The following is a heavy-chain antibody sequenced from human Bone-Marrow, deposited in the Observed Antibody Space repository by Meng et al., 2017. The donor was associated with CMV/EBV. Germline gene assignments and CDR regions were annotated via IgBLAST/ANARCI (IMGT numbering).Heavy chain of an antibody. CDR1: GFTFSSHW. CDR2: IKQDGSEK. V-gene: IGHV3-7*01. CDR3: ARKNGMDV. J-gene: IGHJ6*02. Sequence: GESLKISCAASGFTFSSHWMSWVRQAPGKGLEWVACIKQDGSEKYYVDSVKGRFTISRDNAKNSLYLQMNSLRAEDTAVYYCARKNGMDVWGQGAAVTASS.